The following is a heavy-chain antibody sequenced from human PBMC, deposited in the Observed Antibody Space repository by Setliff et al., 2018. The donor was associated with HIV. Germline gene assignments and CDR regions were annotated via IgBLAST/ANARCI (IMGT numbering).Heavy chain of an antibody. CDR1: GGSFSDYS. CDR2: INPSGST. Sequence: PSETLSLTCAVYGGSFSDYSWNWIRQPPGKGLEWIGEINPSGSTNYNPSLKSRVTISLDTSKNQFSLKLSSLIAADTAIYYCARDPGITAAGTEYFDSWGQGILVTVSS. V-gene: IGHV4-34*01. J-gene: IGHJ4*02. CDR3: ARDPGITAAGTEYFDS. D-gene: IGHD6-13*01.